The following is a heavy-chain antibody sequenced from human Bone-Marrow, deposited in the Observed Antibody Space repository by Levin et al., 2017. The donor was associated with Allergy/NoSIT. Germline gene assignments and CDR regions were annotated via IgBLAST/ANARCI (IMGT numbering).Heavy chain of an antibody. CDR2: IYPSGDT. Sequence: PSETLSLTCTVSGDSISSSSHWWSWVRQPPGKGLEWIGEIYPSGDTNYNASLQSRVSISVDTSKNLFSLNLRSVTAADTAVYYCGREFSVTLVQGIFYYTDVWGKGTTVTVSS. CDR3: GREFSVTLVQGIFYYTDV. CDR1: GDSISSSSHW. V-gene: IGHV4-4*02. D-gene: IGHD3-10*01. J-gene: IGHJ6*03.